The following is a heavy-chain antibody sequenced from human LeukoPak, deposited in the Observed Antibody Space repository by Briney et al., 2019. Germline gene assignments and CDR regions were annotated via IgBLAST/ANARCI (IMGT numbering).Heavy chain of an antibody. CDR1: GYTFTSYG. V-gene: IGHV1-18*01. CDR3: ARIPSGDPGYYYYMDV. CDR2: ISAYNGNT. D-gene: IGHD7-27*01. J-gene: IGHJ6*03. Sequence: GASVKVSCKASGYTFTSYGISWVRQAPGQGLEWMGWISAYNGNTNYAQKLQGRVTMTTDTSTSTAYMELRSLRSDDTAVYYCARIPSGDPGYYYYMDVWGKGTTVTVSS.